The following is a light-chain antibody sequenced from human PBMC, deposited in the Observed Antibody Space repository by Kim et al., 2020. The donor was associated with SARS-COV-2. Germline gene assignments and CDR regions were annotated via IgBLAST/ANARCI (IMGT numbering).Light chain of an antibody. CDR1: NIGRKS. Sequence: SYELTQPPSVSVAPGKTARITCGGNNIGRKSVHWYQQKPGQAPVLVIYYDSDRPSGIPERFSGSNSGNTATLTISRVEAGDEADYYCQVWDSSRDRVFGGGTKVTVL. CDR2: YDS. CDR3: QVWDSSRDRV. V-gene: IGLV3-21*04. J-gene: IGLJ2*01.